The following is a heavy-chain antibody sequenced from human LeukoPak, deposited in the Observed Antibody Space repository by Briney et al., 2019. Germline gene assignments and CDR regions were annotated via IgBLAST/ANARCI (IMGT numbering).Heavy chain of an antibody. Sequence: SVKVSCKASGGTFSSYAISWVRQAPGQGLEWMGRIIPILGIANYAQKFQGRVTISRDMSTSTAYMELSSLRSDDTAMYYCVADPYYDASGPPRWFDPWGQGTLVTVSS. D-gene: IGHD3-22*01. CDR3: VADPYYDASGPPRWFDP. CDR2: IIPILGIA. J-gene: IGHJ5*02. V-gene: IGHV1-69*04. CDR1: GGTFSSYA.